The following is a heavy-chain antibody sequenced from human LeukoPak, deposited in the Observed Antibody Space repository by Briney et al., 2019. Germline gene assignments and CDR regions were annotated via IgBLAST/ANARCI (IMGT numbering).Heavy chain of an antibody. D-gene: IGHD6-19*01. J-gene: IGHJ4*02. Sequence: GASGKVSCKASGYTFTSYGMSWVRQAPGQGLEWMGWISAYNGNTNYAQKLQGRVTMTTDTSTSTAYMELRSLRSDDTAVYYCARVGYSSGWYSGKDYWGQGTLVTVSS. CDR2: ISAYNGNT. CDR1: GYTFTSYG. CDR3: ARVGYSSGWYSGKDY. V-gene: IGHV1-18*01.